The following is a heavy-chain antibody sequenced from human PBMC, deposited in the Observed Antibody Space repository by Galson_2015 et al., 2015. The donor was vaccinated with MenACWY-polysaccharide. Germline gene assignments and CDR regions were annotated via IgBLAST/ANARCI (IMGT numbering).Heavy chain of an antibody. Sequence: SLRLSCAVSGFTFKNYWMSWVRQAPGKGLKWVANIKKDGSEKHCVDSVKGRFTISRDNGRSSLYLQMNGLRVEDTAVYYCARGHYGMDVWGQGTTVTVS. CDR2: IKKDGSEK. CDR1: GFTFKNYW. V-gene: IGHV3-7*01. J-gene: IGHJ6*02. CDR3: ARGHYGMDV.